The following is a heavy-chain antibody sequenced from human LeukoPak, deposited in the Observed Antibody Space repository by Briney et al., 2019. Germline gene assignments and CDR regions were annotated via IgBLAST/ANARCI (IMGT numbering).Heavy chain of an antibody. CDR3: AKGLDYDILTGYYNY. J-gene: IGHJ4*02. CDR2: ISWNSGSV. Sequence: PGRSLRLSCAASGFTFDDYAMHWVRPAPGKGLEWVSGISWNSGSVGYADSVKGRFTISRDNAKNSLYLQMNSLRAEDTALYYCAKGLDYDILTGYYNYWGQGTLVTVSS. CDR1: GFTFDDYA. V-gene: IGHV3-9*01. D-gene: IGHD3-9*01.